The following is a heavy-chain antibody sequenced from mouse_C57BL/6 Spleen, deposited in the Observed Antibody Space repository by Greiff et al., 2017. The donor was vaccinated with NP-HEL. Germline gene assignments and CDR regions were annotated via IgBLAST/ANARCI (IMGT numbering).Heavy chain of an antibody. Sequence: QVQLQQPGAELVKPGASVKLSCKASGYTFTSYWMQWVKQRPGQGLEWIGEIDPSDSYTNYNQKFKGKATLTVDTSSSTAYMQLSSLTSEDSAVYYCARGGYYGNYSLGYFDVWGTGTTVTVSS. V-gene: IGHV1-50*01. CDR2: IDPSDSYT. CDR1: GYTFTSYW. D-gene: IGHD2-1*01. CDR3: ARGGYYGNYSLGYFDV. J-gene: IGHJ1*03.